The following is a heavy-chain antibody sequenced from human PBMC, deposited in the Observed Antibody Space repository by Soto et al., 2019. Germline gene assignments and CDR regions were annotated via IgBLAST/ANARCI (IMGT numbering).Heavy chain of an antibody. Sequence: QVPLVQSGAEVKKPGASVKVSCKASGYTFTSYDINWVRQATGQGLEWMVWMNPNSGNTGYAQKFQGRVTMTRNTSISTAYMELSSLRSEDTAVYYCARAHCSSTSCYYDYYYMDVWGKGTTVTVSS. J-gene: IGHJ6*03. V-gene: IGHV1-8*01. CDR2: MNPNSGNT. CDR1: GYTFTSYD. CDR3: ARAHCSSTSCYYDYYYMDV. D-gene: IGHD2-2*01.